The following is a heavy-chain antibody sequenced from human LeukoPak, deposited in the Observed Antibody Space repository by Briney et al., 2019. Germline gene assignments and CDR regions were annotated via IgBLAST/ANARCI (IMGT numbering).Heavy chain of an antibody. V-gene: IGHV3-21*04. CDR1: GFNFNKYR. CDR3: ARGYTDYDYPFDS. Sequence: PGGPLSLSCSASGFNFNKYRMNWVRQAPGKVLEWVSSIRNSSTYIYYAQSVKGRFTISRDNTKKSLYLRMDSLRVEDTAVYYCARGYTDYDYPFDSWGQGTLVTVSS. D-gene: IGHD5-12*01. J-gene: IGHJ4*02. CDR2: IRNSSTYI.